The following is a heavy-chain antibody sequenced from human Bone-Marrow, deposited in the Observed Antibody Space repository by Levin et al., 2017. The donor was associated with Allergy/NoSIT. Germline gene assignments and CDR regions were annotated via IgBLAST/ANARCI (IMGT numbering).Heavy chain of an antibody. J-gene: IGHJ4*02. CDR1: GYTFTDYH. Sequence: GESLKISCKTSGYTFTDYHIHWVRQAPGQGLEWMGWISPTSADTMYAQKFQGRVTMTRDTSISTAYMELSKLRSDDTAMYYCARPPENSDYDYAGDFNYWGQGTRVTVSS. CDR2: ISPTSADT. D-gene: IGHD5-12*01. V-gene: IGHV1-2*02. CDR3: ARPPENSDYDYAGDFNY.